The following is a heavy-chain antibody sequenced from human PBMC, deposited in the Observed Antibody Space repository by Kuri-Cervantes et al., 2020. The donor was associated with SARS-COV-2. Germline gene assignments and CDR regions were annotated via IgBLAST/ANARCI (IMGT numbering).Heavy chain of an antibody. CDR1: GGSVSSGSYY. CDR3: ARVPATGPVAGGFDY. Sequence: SETLSLTCTVSGGSVSSGSYYWSWIRQPPGKGLEWIGYIYYSGSTNYNPSLKSRVTISAVTSKNQFSLKVNSVTAADSAMYYCARVPATGPVAGGFDYWGLGTLVTVSS. J-gene: IGHJ4*02. CDR2: IYYSGST. D-gene: IGHD2-21*01. V-gene: IGHV4-61*01.